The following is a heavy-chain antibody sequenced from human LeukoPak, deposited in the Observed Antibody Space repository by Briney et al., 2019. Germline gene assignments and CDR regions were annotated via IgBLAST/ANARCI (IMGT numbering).Heavy chain of an antibody. Sequence: GSSVKVSCKASGGTFSSYAISWVRQAPGQGLEWMGGIIPIFGTANYAQKFQGRVTITTDESTSTAYMELSSLRSEDTAVYYCARIEYYYDSLVLPPSALFDPWGQGTLVTVSS. V-gene: IGHV1-69*05. CDR2: IIPIFGTA. D-gene: IGHD3-22*01. CDR1: GGTFSSYA. CDR3: ARIEYYYDSLVLPPSALFDP. J-gene: IGHJ5*02.